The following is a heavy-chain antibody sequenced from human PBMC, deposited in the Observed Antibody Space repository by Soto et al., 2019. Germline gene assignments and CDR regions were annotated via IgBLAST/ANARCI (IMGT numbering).Heavy chain of an antibody. CDR2: ISSSSSTI. V-gene: IGHV3-48*01. CDR3: GRIHYDYIWGSYRLYYFDY. Sequence: EVQLVESGGGLVQPGGSLRLSCAASGFTFSSYSMNWVRQAPGKGLEWVSYISSSSSTIYYADSVKGRFTISRDNAKNSLYLQMNSLRAEDKAVYYCGRIHYDYIWGSYRLYYFDYWGQGTLVTVSS. CDR1: GFTFSSYS. J-gene: IGHJ4*02. D-gene: IGHD3-16*02.